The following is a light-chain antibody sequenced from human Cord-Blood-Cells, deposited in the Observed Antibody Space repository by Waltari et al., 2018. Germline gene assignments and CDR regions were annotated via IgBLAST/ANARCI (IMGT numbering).Light chain of an antibody. J-gene: IGKJ4*01. CDR3: QQYNSYSPLT. CDR2: KAS. V-gene: IGKV1-5*03. CDR1: QSISSW. Sequence: DIQMTQSPSTLSASVGDRVTITCRASQSISSWLAWYQQKPGKAPKLLIYKASSLESGGPSRFSGSGSWTEFTLTISSLQPDDFATYYCQQYNSYSPLTFGGGTKVEIK.